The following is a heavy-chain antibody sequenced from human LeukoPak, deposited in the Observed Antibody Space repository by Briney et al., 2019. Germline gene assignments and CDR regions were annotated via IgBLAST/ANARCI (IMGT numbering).Heavy chain of an antibody. Sequence: SGXXXXSYSMNWVRQAPVKGLEWVSSISSSSSYIYYADSVKGRFTISRDNAKNSLYLRMNSLRAEDTAVYYCASDDSSGFYWGQGTLVTVSS. CDR3: ASDDSSGFY. J-gene: IGHJ4*02. D-gene: IGHD3-22*01. V-gene: IGHV3-21*01. CDR2: ISSSSSYI. CDR1: GXXXXSYS.